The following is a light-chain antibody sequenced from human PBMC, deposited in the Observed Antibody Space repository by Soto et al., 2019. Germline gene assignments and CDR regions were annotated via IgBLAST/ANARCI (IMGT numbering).Light chain of an antibody. CDR2: WAS. CDR1: QSVLYSSNNMNY. J-gene: IGKJ1*01. Sequence: DVVLTQSPDSLAVSLGERATINCKSSQSVLYSSNNMNYLAWYQQKAGQPPKXXIYWASTRESGVPDRFGGSGSGTEFTLTISSLQAEDVAVYYCQQYYSSPWTFGQGTKVDIK. V-gene: IGKV4-1*01. CDR3: QQYYSSPWT.